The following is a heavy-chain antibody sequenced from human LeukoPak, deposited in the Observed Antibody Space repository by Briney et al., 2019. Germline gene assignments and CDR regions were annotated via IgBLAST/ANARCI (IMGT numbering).Heavy chain of an antibody. J-gene: IGHJ5*02. CDR2: IIPIFGTA. CDR3: ASEIKLDPSVGALDP. V-gene: IGHV1-69*13. D-gene: IGHD1-1*01. Sequence: SVKVSCKASGGTFSSYAISWVRQAPGQGLEWMGGIIPIFGTANYAQKFQGRVTITADESTSTAYLELSSLRSEDTAVYYCASEIKLDPSVGALDPWGQGTLVTVSS. CDR1: GGTFSSYA.